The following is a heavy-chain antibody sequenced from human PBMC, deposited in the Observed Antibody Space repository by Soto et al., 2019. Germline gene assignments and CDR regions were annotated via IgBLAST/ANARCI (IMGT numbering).Heavy chain of an antibody. CDR3: AKGGCDS. CDR1: GFSFSSHV. Sequence: EVQLLDSGGALVQPGGSLRLSCAASGFSFSSHVMSWVRQAPGKGLERVSSISGSGGGTYYADSVKGRFIISRDNSKNTLDLQMNSLRVEDTAVYYCAKGGCDSWGQGTLVTVSS. V-gene: IGHV3-23*01. CDR2: ISGSGGGT. J-gene: IGHJ5*01.